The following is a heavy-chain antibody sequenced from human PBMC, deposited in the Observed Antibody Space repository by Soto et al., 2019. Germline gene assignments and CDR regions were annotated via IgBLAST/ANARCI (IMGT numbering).Heavy chain of an antibody. J-gene: IGHJ4*02. CDR3: ARGSAYTTPWSFDS. Sequence: QVQLVQSGAEVKKPGASVRVSCKTSGYTFTRYGISWVRQAPGQGLEWMGWISGYNGNTKDAQKFQGRVTLTTDTAANTAHMELGGLRSDDTAVYYCARGSAYTTPWSFDSWGQGTLVTVSS. V-gene: IGHV1-18*01. CDR1: GYTFTRYG. CDR2: ISGYNGNT. D-gene: IGHD2-2*02.